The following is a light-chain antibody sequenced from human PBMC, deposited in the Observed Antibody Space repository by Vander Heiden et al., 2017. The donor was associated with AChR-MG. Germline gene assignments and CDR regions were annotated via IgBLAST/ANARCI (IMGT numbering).Light chain of an antibody. CDR1: QSVGTN. V-gene: IGKV3-15*01. CDR2: GAS. Sequence: EIVMTQSPATLSVSPGERAALSCRASQSVGTNLAWYQQKPGQAPRLLIHGASTRATGIPARFSGSESGTEFTLIISSLQSEDFAVYYCQHYNNWHHFGQGTRLEIK. CDR3: QHYNNWHH. J-gene: IGKJ5*01.